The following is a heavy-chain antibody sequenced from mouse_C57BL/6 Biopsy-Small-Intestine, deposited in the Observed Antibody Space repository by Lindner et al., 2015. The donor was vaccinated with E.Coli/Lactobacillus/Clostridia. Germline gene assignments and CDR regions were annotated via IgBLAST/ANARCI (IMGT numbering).Heavy chain of an antibody. D-gene: IGHD4-1*01. CDR1: GYTFTSYD. V-gene: IGHV1-81*01. J-gene: IGHJ4*01. CDR3: ARGPPNWGFDY. Sequence: SVKVSCKASGYTFTSYDFNWVRQATGQGFEWIGWMSPNSGDAGYAQKFQGRVTMTRDTSISTVYMDLSSLTSEDTAVYFCARGPPNWGFDYWGQGALVTVSS. CDR2: MSPNSGDA.